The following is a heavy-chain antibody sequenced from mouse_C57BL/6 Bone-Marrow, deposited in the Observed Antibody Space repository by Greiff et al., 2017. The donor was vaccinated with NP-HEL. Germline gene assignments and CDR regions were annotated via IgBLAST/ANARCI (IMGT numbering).Heavy chain of an antibody. CDR1: GFTFTDYY. V-gene: IGHV7-3*01. D-gene: IGHD2-1*01. J-gene: IGHJ4*01. CDR3: ARYTRNYRNYAMDY. Sequence: EVHLVESGGGLVQPGGSLSLSCAASGFTFTDYYMSWVRQPPGKALEWLGFIRNKANGYTSEYSVSVKGRFTISRDNSQSILYLQMNALRAEDSATYYCARYTRNYRNYAMDYWGQGTSVTVSS. CDR2: IRNKANGYTS.